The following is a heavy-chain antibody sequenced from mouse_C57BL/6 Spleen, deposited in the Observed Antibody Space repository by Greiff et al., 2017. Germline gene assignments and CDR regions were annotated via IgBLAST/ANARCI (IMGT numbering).Heavy chain of an antibody. V-gene: IGHV1-82*01. CDR1: GYAFSSSW. J-gene: IGHJ1*03. Sequence: QVQLQQSGPELVKPGASVKISCKASGYAFSSSWMNWVKQRPGKGLEWIGRIYPGDGDTNYNGKFKGKATMTADKSSSTAYMQLSSLTSEDSAVYFCARDSRWYFDVWGTGTTVTVSS. D-gene: IGHD6-1*01. CDR3: ARDSRWYFDV. CDR2: IYPGDGDT.